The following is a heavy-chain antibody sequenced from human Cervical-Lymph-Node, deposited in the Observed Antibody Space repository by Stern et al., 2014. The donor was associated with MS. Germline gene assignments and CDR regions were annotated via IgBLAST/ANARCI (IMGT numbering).Heavy chain of an antibody. J-gene: IGHJ5*02. V-gene: IGHV4-59*01. CDR2: IYNSGST. CDR1: GGSISSYY. D-gene: IGHD6-13*01. Sequence: QVQLQESDPGLVKLSETLSLTCTVSGGSISSYYWRWIRQPPGKGLERIGYIYNSGSTNYNPSLKSRVTISVDTSKNQFALKLSSVTAADTAVYYCARDREDSSSWRWFDPWGQGTLVTVSS. CDR3: ARDREDSSSWRWFDP.